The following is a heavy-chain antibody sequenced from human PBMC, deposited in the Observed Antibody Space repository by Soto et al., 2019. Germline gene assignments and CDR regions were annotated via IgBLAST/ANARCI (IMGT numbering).Heavy chain of an antibody. J-gene: IGHJ4*02. D-gene: IGHD5-12*01. CDR3: ARGLSGYYGFDY. CDR1: GFTFSSYW. V-gene: IGHV3-74*01. Sequence: EVQLVESGGGLVQFGGSLRLSCAASGFTFSSYWMHWVRQVPGKGLVWVSRIKGDETNTGYADSVKGRFTISRDNVKNTLYLQMNSLRPEDTAVYYCARGLSGYYGFDYWGQGTLVTFSS. CDR2: IKGDETNT.